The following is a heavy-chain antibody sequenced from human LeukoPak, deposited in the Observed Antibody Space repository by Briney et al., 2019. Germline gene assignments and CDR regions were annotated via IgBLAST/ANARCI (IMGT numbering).Heavy chain of an antibody. J-gene: IGHJ4*02. CDR2: IKKDGSEE. CDR3: AGGAGWLIDY. V-gene: IGHV3-7*03. Sequence: GGSLRLSCAASGLTFSSYWMNWVRQAPGKGLEWVTIIKKDGSEEKYVDSVKGRFTISRDNAKNSVYLQMNSLRAEDTAMYYCAGGAGWLIDYWGQGVLVTGSS. D-gene: IGHD6-19*01. CDR1: GLTFSSYW.